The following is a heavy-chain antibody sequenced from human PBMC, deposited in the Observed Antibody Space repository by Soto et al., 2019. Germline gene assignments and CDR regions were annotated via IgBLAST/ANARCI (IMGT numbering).Heavy chain of an antibody. CDR2: INDNGAYT. CDR3: ARAQRTGNYDY. J-gene: IGHJ4*02. CDR1: GFTFSKFD. Sequence: AESLRLSYVLCGFTFSKFDLHWVCQAPGKGLEYISAINDNGAYTYYANSVKGRFTISRDNSNNMLYLQMGSLRLDDMAVYYCARAQRTGNYDYWGQGP. V-gene: IGHV3-64*01. D-gene: IGHD7-27*01.